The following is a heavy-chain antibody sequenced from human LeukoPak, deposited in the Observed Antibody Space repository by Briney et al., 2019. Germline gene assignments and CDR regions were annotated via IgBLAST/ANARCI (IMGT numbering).Heavy chain of an antibody. CDR2: IIPIFGTA. CDR1: GGTFSSYA. CDR3: AREVGSSPYNWFDP. J-gene: IGHJ5*02. V-gene: IGHV1-69*01. D-gene: IGHD6-6*01. Sequence: ASVKVSCKASGGTFSSYAISWVRQAPGQGLEWMGGIIPIFGTANYAQKFQGRVTITADESTSTAYMELSSLRSEDTAVYYCAREVGSSPYNWFDPWGRGTLVTVSS.